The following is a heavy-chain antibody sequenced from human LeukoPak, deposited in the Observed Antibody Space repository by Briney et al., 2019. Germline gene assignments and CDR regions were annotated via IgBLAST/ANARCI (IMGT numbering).Heavy chain of an antibody. CDR2: IYPSDSDT. CDR1: GYNFTTFW. J-gene: IGHJ5*02. D-gene: IGHD4-11*01. Sequence: PGESLEISCKTSGYNFTTFWIGWVRQLPGKGLEWMGIIYPSDSDTRYSPSFQGQVTISADKSISTAYLQWSSLKASDTAMYYCARLQYPGWFDPWGQGTLVTVSS. V-gene: IGHV5-51*01. CDR3: ARLQYPGWFDP.